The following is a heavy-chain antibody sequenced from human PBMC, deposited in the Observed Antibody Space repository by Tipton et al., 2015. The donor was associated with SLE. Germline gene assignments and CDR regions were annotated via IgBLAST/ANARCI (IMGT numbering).Heavy chain of an antibody. J-gene: IGHJ3*02. CDR2: IYYSGST. D-gene: IGHD3-22*01. V-gene: IGHV4-59*12. Sequence: TLSLTCTVSGGSISSYYWSWIRQPPGKGLEWIGYIYYSGSTNYNPSLKSRVTMSVDTSKNQFSLKLSSVTAADTAVYYCARDLEIVGAFDIWGQGTMVTVSS. CDR3: ARDLEIVGAFDI. CDR1: GGSISSYY.